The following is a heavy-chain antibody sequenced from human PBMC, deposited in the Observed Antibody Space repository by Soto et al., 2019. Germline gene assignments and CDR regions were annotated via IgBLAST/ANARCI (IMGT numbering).Heavy chain of an antibody. Sequence: QVQLQESGPGLVKPSGTLSLTCAVSSGSISSSNWWSWVRQPPGKGLGWSGEISHGGSTNYNPPLKSRVTLAVDKSMHQYTLKLSAVTAAETAVYYCGSLIAVANYWGQGTLVSDSS. CDR3: GSLIAVANY. CDR1: SGSISSSNW. CDR2: ISHGGST. J-gene: IGHJ4*02. V-gene: IGHV4-4*02. D-gene: IGHD6-19*01.